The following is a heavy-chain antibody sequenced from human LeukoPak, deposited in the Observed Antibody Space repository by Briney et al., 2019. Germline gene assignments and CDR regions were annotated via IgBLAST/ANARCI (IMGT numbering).Heavy chain of an antibody. J-gene: IGHJ4*02. V-gene: IGHV4-4*07. CDR3: ARDQYFDFWSSNATPYYFDY. Sequence: SETLSLTCTVTSGSINGHYWSWIRQPPGKEMQWIGRIYTSGATNYNPSFKSRVTMSIDTSKKEFTLKLTSVTAADTAVYYCARDQYFDFWSSNATPYYFDYWGPGSRVTVSS. CDR1: SGSINGHY. CDR2: IYTSGAT. D-gene: IGHD3-3*01.